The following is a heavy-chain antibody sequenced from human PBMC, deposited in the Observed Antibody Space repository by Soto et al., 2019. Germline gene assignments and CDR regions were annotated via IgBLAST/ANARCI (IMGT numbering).Heavy chain of an antibody. Sequence: LSLTCTVSGGSISSYYWSWIRQPPGKGLEWIGYIYYSGSTNYNPSLKSRVTISVDTSKNQFSLKLSSVTAADTAVYYCAREVRVTTPKFYYYYGMDVWGQGTTVTVSS. CDR2: IYYSGST. CDR3: AREVRVTTPKFYYYYGMDV. CDR1: GGSISSYY. J-gene: IGHJ6*02. D-gene: IGHD4-4*01. V-gene: IGHV4-59*01.